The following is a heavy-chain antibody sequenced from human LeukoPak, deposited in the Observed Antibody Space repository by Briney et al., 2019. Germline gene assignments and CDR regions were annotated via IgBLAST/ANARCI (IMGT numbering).Heavy chain of an antibody. CDR2: IKQDGSET. CDR1: RFTLSNYW. D-gene: IGHD6-19*01. J-gene: IGHJ4*02. Sequence: AGGSLRLSCAASRFTLSNYWMSWVGQAPGKGREGVANIKQDGSETYYVDSGKGRFTISRDNAKNSLSLQMNSLRAEDTAVYYCARQRGSGCLDYWGQGTLVTVSS. V-gene: IGHV3-7*01. CDR3: ARQRGSGCLDY.